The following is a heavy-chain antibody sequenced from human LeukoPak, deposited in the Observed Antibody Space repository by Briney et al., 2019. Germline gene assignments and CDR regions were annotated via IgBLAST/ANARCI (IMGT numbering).Heavy chain of an antibody. D-gene: IGHD3-9*01. V-gene: IGHV4-39*01. CDR1: GGSISSSSYY. J-gene: IGHJ4*02. CDR2: MSYSGST. CDR3: ARGEGVFRYFDWFDY. Sequence: PSETLSLTCTVSGGSISSSSYYWPWIRQPPGKGLEWIGSMSYSGSTYYNPSLKSRVTISVDMSRNQFSLKLSSVTAADTAVYYCARGEGVFRYFDWFDYWGQGTLVTVSS.